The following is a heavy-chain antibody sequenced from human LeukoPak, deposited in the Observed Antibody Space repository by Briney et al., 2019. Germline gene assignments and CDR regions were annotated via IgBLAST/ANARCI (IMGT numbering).Heavy chain of an antibody. CDR3: ARDRGYFYDRLDY. V-gene: IGHV3-48*02. Sequence: GGSLRLSCAASGFTFSSYSMNWIRQAPGKGLEWVSYISVSGGVRSYADSVKGRFTISRDDARNSLYLQMNSLKDEDTAVYYCARDRGYFYDRLDYWGQGTLVTVSS. D-gene: IGHD2/OR15-2a*01. J-gene: IGHJ4*02. CDR2: ISVSGGVR. CDR1: GFTFSSYS.